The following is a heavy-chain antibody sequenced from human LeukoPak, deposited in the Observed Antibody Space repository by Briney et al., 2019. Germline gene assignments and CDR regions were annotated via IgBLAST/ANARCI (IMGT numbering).Heavy chain of an antibody. CDR3: AELGITMIGGV. CDR1: GASISSSNYY. D-gene: IGHD3-10*02. J-gene: IGHJ6*04. V-gene: IGHV4-39*07. Sequence: SETLSLTCAVSGASISSSNYYWGWIRQPPGKGLEWIGEINHSGSTNYNPSLKSRVTISVDTSKNQFSLKLSSVTAADTAVYYCAELGITMIGGVWGKGTTVTISS. CDR2: INHSGST.